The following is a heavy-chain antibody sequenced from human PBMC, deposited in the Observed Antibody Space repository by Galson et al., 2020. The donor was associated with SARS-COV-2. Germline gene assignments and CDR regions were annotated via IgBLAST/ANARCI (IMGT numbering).Heavy chain of an antibody. D-gene: IGHD2-21*01. CDR2: IKGDDTGI. V-gene: IGHV3-7*01. J-gene: IGHJ2*01. CDR1: GFTFSRDSW. Sequence: GGSLRLSCEASGFTFSRDSWMMWVRQTPEKGLEWVAHIKGDDTGIHYVDSVGGRFTIFTDNAKKSVFLQMNSLRVEDTAVYYCATGIGWHFNLWGRGIVVSVSS. CDR3: ATGIGWHFNL.